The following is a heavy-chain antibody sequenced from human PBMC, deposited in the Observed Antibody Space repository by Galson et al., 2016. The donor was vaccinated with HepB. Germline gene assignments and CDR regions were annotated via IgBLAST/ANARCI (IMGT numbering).Heavy chain of an antibody. CDR2: IKPDNGGT. Sequence: SVKVSCKASGFTFTDYHIHWVRQAPGQGLEWMGWIKPDNGGTTYTQKFQGWVTMTRDTSISTAFMELMTLKSDDTAVYYCAREVGGGMDVWGLGTTVTVSS. V-gene: IGHV1-2*04. CDR1: GFTFTDYH. CDR3: AREVGGGMDV. J-gene: IGHJ6*02.